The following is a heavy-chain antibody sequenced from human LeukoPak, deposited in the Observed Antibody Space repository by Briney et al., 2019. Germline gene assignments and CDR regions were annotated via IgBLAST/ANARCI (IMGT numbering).Heavy chain of an antibody. D-gene: IGHD2-15*01. CDR3: ARGYCSGGSCYSYGFDY. Sequence: VASVTVSCKASGGTFSSYAISWVRQAPGQGLEWMGRIIPVLGIANYAQKFQGRVTITADKSTSTAYMELSSLRSEDTAVYYCARGYCSGGSCYSYGFDYWGQGTLVTVSS. J-gene: IGHJ4*02. CDR1: GGTFSSYA. V-gene: IGHV1-69*04. CDR2: IIPVLGIA.